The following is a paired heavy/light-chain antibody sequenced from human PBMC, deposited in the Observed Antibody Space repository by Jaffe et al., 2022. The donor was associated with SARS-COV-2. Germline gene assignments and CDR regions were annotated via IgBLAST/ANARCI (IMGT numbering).Light chain of an antibody. CDR2: GAS. Sequence: EIVMTQSPATLSVSPGERATLSCRASQSVSSNLAWYQQKPGQAPRLLIYGASTRATGIPARFSGSGSGTEFTLTISSLQSEDFAVYYCQQYNNWPQTFGQGTKLEIK. CDR3: QQYNNWPQT. V-gene: IGKV3-15*01. CDR1: QSVSSN. J-gene: IGKJ2*01.
Heavy chain of an antibody. Sequence: EVQLVQSGAEVKKPGESLRISCKGSGYSFTSYWISWVRQMPGKGLEWMGRIDPSDSYTNYSPSFQGHVTISADKSISTAYLQWSSLKASDTAMYYCARHGGYCSSTSCYRFDNWFDPWGQGTLVTVSS. CDR2: IDPSDSYT. J-gene: IGHJ5*02. CDR3: ARHGGYCSSTSCYRFDNWFDP. V-gene: IGHV5-10-1*03. D-gene: IGHD2-2*01. CDR1: GYSFTSYW.